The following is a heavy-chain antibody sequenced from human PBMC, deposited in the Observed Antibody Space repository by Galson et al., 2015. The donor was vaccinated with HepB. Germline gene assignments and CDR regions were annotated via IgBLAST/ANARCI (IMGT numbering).Heavy chain of an antibody. Sequence: SLRLSCAASGFAFSSYGMHWVRQAPGKGLEWVAVISYDGSNKYYADSVKGRFTISRDNSKNTLYLQMNSLRAEDTAVYYCAKVAGMTTVIKVEAFDIWGQGTMVTVSS. V-gene: IGHV3-30*18. D-gene: IGHD4-17*01. CDR2: ISYDGSNK. CDR3: AKVAGMTTVIKVEAFDI. J-gene: IGHJ3*02. CDR1: GFAFSSYG.